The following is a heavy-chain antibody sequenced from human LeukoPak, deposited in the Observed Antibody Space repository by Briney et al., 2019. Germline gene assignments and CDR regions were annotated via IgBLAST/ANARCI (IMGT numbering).Heavy chain of an antibody. V-gene: IGHV3-48*03. J-gene: IGHJ3*02. CDR3: ARDLQIAVAGTGAFDI. D-gene: IGHD6-19*01. CDR2: ISSSGSTI. Sequence: PGGSLRLSCAASGFTFSSYEMNWVRQAPGKGLEWVSYISSSGSTIYYADSVKGRFTISRDNAKNSLYLQMNSLRAEDTAVYYCARDLQIAVAGTGAFDIWGQGTMVTVSS. CDR1: GFTFSSYE.